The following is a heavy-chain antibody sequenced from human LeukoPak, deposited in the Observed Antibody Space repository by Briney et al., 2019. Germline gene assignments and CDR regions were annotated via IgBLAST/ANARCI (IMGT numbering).Heavy chain of an antibody. CDR2: ISSSSSYI. CDR3: AKDVLRSLYDNSGYFDY. Sequence: TAGGSLRLSCAASGFTFSSYSMNWVRQAPGKGLEWVSSISSSSSYIYYADSVKGRFTISRDNSKNTLHLQMNNLRAEDTAVYYCAKDVLRSLYDNSGYFDYWGQETLVTVSS. D-gene: IGHD3-22*01. J-gene: IGHJ4*02. V-gene: IGHV3-21*04. CDR1: GFTFSSYS.